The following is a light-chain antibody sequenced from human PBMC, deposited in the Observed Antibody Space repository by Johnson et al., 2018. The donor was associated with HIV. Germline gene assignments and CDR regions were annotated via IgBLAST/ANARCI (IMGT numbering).Light chain of an antibody. CDR3: GTWDTSLSAGGV. Sequence: SVLTQPPSVSAAPGQKVTISCSGSSSDMGNYAVSWYQQLQGTAPKLLIYKNDKRPSGLPDRFSGSKSGTSATLGITGLQTGDEADDYCGTWDTSLSAGGVFGTGTKVTVL. CDR2: KND. CDR1: SSDMGNYA. V-gene: IGLV1-51*02. J-gene: IGLJ1*01.